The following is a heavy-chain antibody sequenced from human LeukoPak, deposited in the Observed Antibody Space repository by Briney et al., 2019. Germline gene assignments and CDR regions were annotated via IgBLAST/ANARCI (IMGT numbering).Heavy chain of an antibody. V-gene: IGHV3-13*04. Sequence: GGSLRLSCAASGFTFSSYDMHWVRQVTGKGLEWVSGIGNDGNKYYPGSVMDGFTISRENAKNSLYFQINSLRAADTAIYYCARGAGIGTRWAYFDIWGQGTMVTVSS. CDR3: ARGAGIGTRWAYFDI. D-gene: IGHD2-2*01. CDR2: IGNDGNK. J-gene: IGHJ3*02. CDR1: GFTFSSYD.